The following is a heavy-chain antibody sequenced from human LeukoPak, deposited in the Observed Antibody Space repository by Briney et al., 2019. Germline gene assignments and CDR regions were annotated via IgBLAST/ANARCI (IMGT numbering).Heavy chain of an antibody. CDR2: IYYSGST. Sequence: PSETLSLTCTVSGGCISSYYWSWIRQPPGKGLEWIGYIYYSGSTNYNPSLKSRVTISVDTSKNQFSLKLSSVTAADTAVYYCAREDRGGNWFDPWGQGTLVTVSS. J-gene: IGHJ5*02. CDR3: AREDRGGNWFDP. CDR1: GGCISSYY. V-gene: IGHV4-59*01.